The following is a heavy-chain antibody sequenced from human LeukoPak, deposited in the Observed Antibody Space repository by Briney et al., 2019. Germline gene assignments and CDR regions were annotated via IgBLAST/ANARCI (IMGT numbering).Heavy chain of an antibody. J-gene: IGHJ2*01. CDR2: INAGNGNT. CDR3: ARDRGYSGYRDPRYFDL. Sequence: ASVKVSCKASGYTFTSYAMHWVRQAPGQRLEWMGWINAGNGNTKYSQKFQGRVTITRDTSASTAYMELRSLRSDDTAVYYCARDRGYSGYRDPRYFDLWGRGTLVTVSS. V-gene: IGHV1-3*01. CDR1: GYTFTSYA. D-gene: IGHD5-12*01.